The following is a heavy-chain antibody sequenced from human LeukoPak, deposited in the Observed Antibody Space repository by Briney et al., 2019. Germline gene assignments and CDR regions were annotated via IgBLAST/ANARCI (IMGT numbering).Heavy chain of an antibody. Sequence: SQTLSLTCTVSGGSISSGSYYWSWIRQPAGKGLEWIGRIYISGSTNYNPSLKSRATISVDTSKNQFSLKLSSVTAADTAMYYCARVVGATYVNWFDPWGQGTLVTVSS. CDR2: IYISGST. V-gene: IGHV4-61*02. CDR3: ARVVGATYVNWFDP. D-gene: IGHD1-26*01. J-gene: IGHJ5*02. CDR1: GGSISSGSYY.